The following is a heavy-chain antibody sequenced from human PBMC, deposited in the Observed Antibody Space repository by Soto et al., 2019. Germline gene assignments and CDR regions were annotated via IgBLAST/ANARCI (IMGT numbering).Heavy chain of an antibody. CDR1: GGSISSSSYY. V-gene: IGHV4-39*01. CDR3: ARPSSSGWYPYAFDI. CDR2: IYYSGST. J-gene: IGHJ3*02. Sequence: QLQLQESGPGLVKPSETLSLTCTVSGGSISSSSYYWGWIRQPPGKGLEWIGSIYYSGSTYYNPSLKSRVTISVDTSKNQFSLKLSSVTAADTAVYYCARPSSSGWYPYAFDIWGQGTMVTVSS. D-gene: IGHD6-19*01.